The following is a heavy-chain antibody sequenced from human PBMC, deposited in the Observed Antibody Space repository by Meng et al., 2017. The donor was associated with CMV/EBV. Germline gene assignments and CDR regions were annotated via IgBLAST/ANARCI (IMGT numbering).Heavy chain of an antibody. CDR1: GGSASSGSYY. Sequence: SETLSLTCTVSGGSASSGSYYWSWIRQPPGKGLEWIGYIYYSGSTNYNPSLKSRVTISVDTSKNQFSLKLSSVTAADTAVYYCASGKYYYGSGSYYNPYYWGQGTLVTVSS. V-gene: IGHV4-61*01. J-gene: IGHJ4*02. D-gene: IGHD3-10*01. CDR3: ASGKYYYGSGSYYNPYY. CDR2: IYYSGST.